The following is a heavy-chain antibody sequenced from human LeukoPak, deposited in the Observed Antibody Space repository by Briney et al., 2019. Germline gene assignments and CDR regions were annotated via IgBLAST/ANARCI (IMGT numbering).Heavy chain of an antibody. CDR1: GGSISSYY. D-gene: IGHD2/OR15-2a*01. Sequence: SETLSLTCTVSGGSISSYYWSWIRQPPGKGLERIGYIYYSGSTNYNPSLKSRVTISVDTSKNQFSLKLSPVTAADTAVYYCARHPFSSPFDFWGQGTLVTVSS. CDR3: ARHPFSSPFDF. CDR2: IYYSGST. J-gene: IGHJ4*02. V-gene: IGHV4-59*08.